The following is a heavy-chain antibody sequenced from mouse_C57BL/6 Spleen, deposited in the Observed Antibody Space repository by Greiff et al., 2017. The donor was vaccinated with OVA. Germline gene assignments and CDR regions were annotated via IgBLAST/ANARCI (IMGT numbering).Heavy chain of an antibody. Sequence: EVQGVESGGGLVKPGGSLKLSCAASGFTFSSYAMSWVRQTPEKRLEWVATISDGGSYTYYPDNVKGRFTISRDNAKNNLYLQMSHLKSEDTAMYYCARDKDRIVTFDYWGQGTTLTVSS. J-gene: IGHJ2*01. V-gene: IGHV5-4*01. D-gene: IGHD2-5*01. CDR3: ARDKDRIVTFDY. CDR2: ISDGGSYT. CDR1: GFTFSSYA.